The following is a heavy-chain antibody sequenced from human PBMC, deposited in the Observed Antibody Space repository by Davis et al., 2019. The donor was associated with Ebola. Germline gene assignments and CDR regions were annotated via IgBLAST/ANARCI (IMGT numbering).Heavy chain of an antibody. CDR3: ARDLPGGDWYFDL. D-gene: IGHD1-14*01. CDR2: ISYDGSNK. Sequence: GESLKISCAASGFTFSSYGMHWVRQAPGKGLEWVAVISYDGSNKYYADSVKGRFTISRDNSKNTLYLQMNSLRAEVTAVYYCARDLPGGDWYFDLWGRGTLVTVSS. J-gene: IGHJ2*01. V-gene: IGHV3-30*03. CDR1: GFTFSSYG.